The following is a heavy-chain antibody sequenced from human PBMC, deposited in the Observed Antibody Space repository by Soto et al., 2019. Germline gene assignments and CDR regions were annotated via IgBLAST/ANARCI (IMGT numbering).Heavy chain of an antibody. D-gene: IGHD6-13*01. J-gene: IGHJ6*02. CDR1: GVTFSSYA. V-gene: IGHV3-23*01. Sequence: GGSLRLSCAASGVTFSSYAMSWVRQAPGKGLEWVSGISASGGSTSYADSVKGRFTISRDNFKNTLYVQMNSLRGEDTAVYYCAKDRRAAAATGGMDVWGQGTTVTVS. CDR2: ISASGGST. CDR3: AKDRRAAAATGGMDV.